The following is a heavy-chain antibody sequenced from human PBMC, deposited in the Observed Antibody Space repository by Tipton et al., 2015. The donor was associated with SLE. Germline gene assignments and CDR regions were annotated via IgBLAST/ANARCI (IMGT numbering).Heavy chain of an antibody. Sequence: SLRLSCAASGFTFDDYTMHWVRQAPGKGLEWVSLISWDGGSTYYADSVKGRFTISRDSSKNSLYLQMNSLRAEDTALYHCAREGSQQLGSWFDPWGQGTLVTVS. D-gene: IGHD6-13*01. J-gene: IGHJ5*02. CDR2: ISWDGGST. CDR3: AREGSQQLGSWFDP. CDR1: GFTFDDYT. V-gene: IGHV3-43*01.